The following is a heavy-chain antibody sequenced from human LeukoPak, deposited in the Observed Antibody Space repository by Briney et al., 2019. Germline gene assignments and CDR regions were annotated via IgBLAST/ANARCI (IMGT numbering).Heavy chain of an antibody. J-gene: IGHJ4*02. CDR3: ARGHMVRGVITYDY. CDR2: IYYSGST. V-gene: IGHV4-30-4*01. Sequence: PSETLSLTCTVSGGSISSGDYYWSWIRQPPGKGLEWIGYIYYSGSTYYNPSLKSRVTISVDTSKNQFSLKLGSVTAADTAVYYCARGHMVRGVITYDYWGQGTLVTVSS. D-gene: IGHD3-10*01. CDR1: GGSISSGDYY.